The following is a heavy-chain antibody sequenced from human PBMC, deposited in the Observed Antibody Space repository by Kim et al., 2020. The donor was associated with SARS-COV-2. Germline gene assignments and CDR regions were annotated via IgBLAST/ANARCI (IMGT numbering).Heavy chain of an antibody. J-gene: IGHJ4*02. Sequence: GGSLRLSCAASGFTFSSYAMHWVRQAPGKGLEWVAVISYDGSNKYYADSVKGRFTISRDNSKNTLYLQMNSLRAEDTAVYYCARVKYSYGYALGKRGFDYWGQGTLVTVSS. D-gene: IGHD5-18*01. CDR3: ARVKYSYGYALGKRGFDY. V-gene: IGHV3-30*04. CDR1: GFTFSSYA. CDR2: ISYDGSNK.